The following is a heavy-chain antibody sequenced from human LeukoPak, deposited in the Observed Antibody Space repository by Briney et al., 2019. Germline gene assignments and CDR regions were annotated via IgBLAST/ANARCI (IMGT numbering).Heavy chain of an antibody. J-gene: IGHJ3*02. CDR2: IYHSGST. D-gene: IGHD2-15*01. CDR1: GYSISSGYY. V-gene: IGHV4-38-2*02. Sequence: SETLSLTCTVSGYSISSGYYWGWIRQPPGKGLEWIGSIYHSGSTYYNPSLKSRVTISVDTSKNQFSLKLSSVTAADTAVYYCARVNHCSGGSCSDAFDIWGQGTMVTVSS. CDR3: ARVNHCSGGSCSDAFDI.